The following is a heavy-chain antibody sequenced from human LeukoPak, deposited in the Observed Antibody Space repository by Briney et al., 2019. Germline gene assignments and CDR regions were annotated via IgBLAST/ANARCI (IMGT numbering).Heavy chain of an antibody. CDR3: ARGYSYGYGFDY. Sequence: SETLSLTCTVSGGSISSYYWSWIRQPPGKGLAWIGYIYYSGSTNYNPSLKSRVTISVDTSKNQFSLKLSSVTAADTAVYYCARGYSYGYGFDYWGQGTLVTVSS. CDR2: IYYSGST. J-gene: IGHJ4*02. V-gene: IGHV4-59*08. CDR1: GGSISSYY. D-gene: IGHD5-18*01.